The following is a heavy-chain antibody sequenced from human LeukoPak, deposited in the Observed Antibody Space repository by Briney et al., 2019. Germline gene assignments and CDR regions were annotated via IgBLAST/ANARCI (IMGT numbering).Heavy chain of an antibody. CDR1: GYTLTGYY. Sequence: ASVKVSCKASGYTLTGYYMHWVRQAAGQGLDWMGWINPNSGGTNYAQKFQGRVTMSRDTSISTAYMELSSLKSDDTALYYYASEDPNIHRTMIVVVRGAFDIWGQGTMVTVSS. CDR3: ASEDPNIHRTMIVVVRGAFDI. J-gene: IGHJ3*02. V-gene: IGHV1-2*02. D-gene: IGHD3-22*01. CDR2: INPNSGGT.